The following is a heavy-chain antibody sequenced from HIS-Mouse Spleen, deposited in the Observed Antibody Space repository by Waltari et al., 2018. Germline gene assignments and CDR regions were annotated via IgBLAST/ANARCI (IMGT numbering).Heavy chain of an antibody. D-gene: IGHD3-10*01. CDR1: GFAFVSYA. J-gene: IGHJ4*02. Sequence: QVQLVESGGGVVQPGRSRRLSCAAAGFAFVSYAMHWVRQAPGKGLEWVAVISYDGSNKYYADSVKGRFTISRDNSKNTLYLQMNSLRAEDTAVYYCAREGDLWGQGTLVTVSS. CDR3: AREGDL. V-gene: IGHV3-30-3*01. CDR2: ISYDGSNK.